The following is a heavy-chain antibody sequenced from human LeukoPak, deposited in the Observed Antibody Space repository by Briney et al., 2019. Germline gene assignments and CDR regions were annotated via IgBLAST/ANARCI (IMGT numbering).Heavy chain of an antibody. Sequence: GGSLRLSCAASGFTFSSYSMNWVRQAPGKGLEWVSRINSGGSSTSYADSVKGRFTISRDNAKNTLYVQMNSLRAEDTAVYYCSTGSGHAFDIWGRGTMVTVSS. CDR1: GFTFSSYS. D-gene: IGHD3-10*01. V-gene: IGHV3-74*01. J-gene: IGHJ3*02. CDR2: INSGGSST. CDR3: STGSGHAFDI.